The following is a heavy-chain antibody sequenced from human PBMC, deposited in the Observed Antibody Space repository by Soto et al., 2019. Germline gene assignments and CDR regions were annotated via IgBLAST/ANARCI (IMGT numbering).Heavy chain of an antibody. Sequence: GESLKISCKGSGYSFTSYWIGWGRQMPGKGLEWMGIIYPGDSDTRYSPSFQGQVTISADKSISTAYLQWSSLKASDTAMCYCARHSPRYCSSTSCPYYYYYGMDVWGQGTTVTVSS. V-gene: IGHV5-51*01. CDR1: GYSFTSYW. D-gene: IGHD2-2*01. J-gene: IGHJ6*02. CDR2: IYPGDSDT. CDR3: ARHSPRYCSSTSCPYYYYYGMDV.